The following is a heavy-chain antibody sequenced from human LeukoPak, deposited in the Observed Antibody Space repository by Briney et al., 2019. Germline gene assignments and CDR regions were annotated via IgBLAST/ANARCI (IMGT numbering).Heavy chain of an antibody. CDR1: GGSISSYY. J-gene: IGHJ5*01. CDR2: IYYSGST. CDR3: ARDSDSSEALDS. D-gene: IGHD6-6*01. V-gene: IGHV4-59*12. Sequence: SETLSLTCTVSGGSISSYYWSWIRQPPGKGLEWIGYIYYSGSTKYNPSLKSRVTISVDTSQNQFSLHLRSVTAADTAIYFCARDSDSSEALDSWGQGTLVTVSS.